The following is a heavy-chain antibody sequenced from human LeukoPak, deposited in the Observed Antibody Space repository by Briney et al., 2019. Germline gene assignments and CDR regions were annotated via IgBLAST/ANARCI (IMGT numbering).Heavy chain of an antibody. D-gene: IGHD5-18*01. V-gene: IGHV4-39*01. CDR2: IYYSGST. Sequence: SETLSLTCTVSGGSISSSSYYWGWIRQPPGKGLEWIGSIYYSGSTYYNPSLKGRVTISVDTSKNQFSLKLSSVTAADTAVYYCARLGYSYGYAGGFDYWGQGTLVTVSS. CDR1: GGSISSSSYY. J-gene: IGHJ4*02. CDR3: ARLGYSYGYAGGFDY.